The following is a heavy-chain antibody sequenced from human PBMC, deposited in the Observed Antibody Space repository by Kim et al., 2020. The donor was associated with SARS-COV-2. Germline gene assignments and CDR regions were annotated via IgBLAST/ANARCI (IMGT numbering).Heavy chain of an antibody. CDR2: INPSNGIT. J-gene: IGHJ5*02. Sequence: ASVKVSCKASGFTLSSYQLHWVRQAPGQGLEWMGIINPSNGITRYAQKFEDRVPVTRDMSTNTVYMELNSLTFEDTAIYYCGRVFGGIAPLPWGQGTLAT. V-gene: IGHV1-46*01. CDR3: GRVFGGIAPLP. D-gene: IGHD3-10*01. CDR1: GFTLSSYQ.